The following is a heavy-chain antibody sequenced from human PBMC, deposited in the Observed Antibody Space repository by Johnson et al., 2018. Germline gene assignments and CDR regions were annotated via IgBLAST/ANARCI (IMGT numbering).Heavy chain of an antibody. J-gene: IGHJ3*02. CDR1: GFTFSSYW. D-gene: IGHD5-18*01. CDR3: ARDRGGYMDAFDI. V-gene: IGHV3-74*01. Sequence: VQLQESGGGLVQPGGSLRLSCAASGFTFSSYWMHWVRQAPGKGLVWVSRINSDGSSTSYADSVKGRFTISRDNAKNSLYLHMNSLRAEDTAVYYCARDRGGYMDAFDIWGQGTMVTVSS. CDR2: INSDGSST.